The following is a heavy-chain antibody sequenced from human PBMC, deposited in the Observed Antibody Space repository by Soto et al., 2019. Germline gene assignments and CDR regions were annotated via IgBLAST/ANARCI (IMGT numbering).Heavy chain of an antibody. CDR1: GFTFSNYG. CDR3: AKKVTIYAVDPADY. D-gene: IGHD3-3*01. V-gene: IGHV3-23*01. J-gene: IGHJ4*02. Sequence: SVGSLRLSCAASGFTFSNYGTSWVRQAPGKGLEWVSVMSGSGDDAYYADSVKGRFTISRDNSKNMLYLQMNSLRAEDTAVYFCAKKVTIYAVDPADYWGQGTQVTVSS. CDR2: MSGSGDDA.